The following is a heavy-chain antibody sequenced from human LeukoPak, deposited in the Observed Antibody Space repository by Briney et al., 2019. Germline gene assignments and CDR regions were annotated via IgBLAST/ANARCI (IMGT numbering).Heavy chain of an antibody. CDR1: GYSFTSYW. J-gene: IGHJ5*02. Sequence: LGESLKISCKGSGYSFTSYWIGWVRRMPGKGLELMGIIYPGDSDTRYSPSFQGQVTISADKSISTAYLQWSSLKASDTAMYYCARLDILTGYDWFDPWGQGTLVTVSS. D-gene: IGHD3-9*01. V-gene: IGHV5-51*01. CDR2: IYPGDSDT. CDR3: ARLDILTGYDWFDP.